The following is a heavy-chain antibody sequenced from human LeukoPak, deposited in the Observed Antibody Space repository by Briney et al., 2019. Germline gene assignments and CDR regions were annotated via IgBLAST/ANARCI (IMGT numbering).Heavy chain of an antibody. D-gene: IGHD4-17*01. CDR1: GFTFSSYS. CDR2: ISGTRSPR. Sequence: GGSLRLSCAASGFTFSSYSMNWVRQAPGKGLEWVSYISGTRSPRYYADSVKGRFTITRDNAKNSLYLQMNSLRAEDTAVYYCARDVYGDYAIDYWGQGTLVTVSS. J-gene: IGHJ4*02. V-gene: IGHV3-48*04. CDR3: ARDVYGDYAIDY.